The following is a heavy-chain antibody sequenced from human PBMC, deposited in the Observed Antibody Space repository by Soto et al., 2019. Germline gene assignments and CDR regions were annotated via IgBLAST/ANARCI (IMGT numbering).Heavy chain of an antibody. J-gene: IGHJ5*02. D-gene: IGHD2-2*01. Sequence: SLTCTVSGGSISSYYWSWIRQPPGKGLEWIGYIYYSGSTNYNPSLKSRVTISVDTSKNQFSLKLSSVTAADTAVYYCARDYQGNNWFDPWGQGTLVTVSS. CDR1: GGSISSYY. V-gene: IGHV4-59*01. CDR3: ARDYQGNNWFDP. CDR2: IYYSGST.